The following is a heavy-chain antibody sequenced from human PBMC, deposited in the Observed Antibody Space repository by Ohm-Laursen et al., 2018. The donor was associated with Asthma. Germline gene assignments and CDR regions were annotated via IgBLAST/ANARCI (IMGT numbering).Heavy chain of an antibody. CDR2: ISTTSNTI. D-gene: IGHD1-26*01. Sequence: SLRLSCSASGFTFSNYYMSWIRQAPGKGPEWVSYISTTSNTIYYADSVKGRFTISRDNAKSSLYLQMNNLRAEDTALYYCARIGPEWELPGREYSLHHWGQGTLVTVSS. J-gene: IGHJ1*01. CDR3: ARIGPEWELPGREYSLHH. CDR1: GFTFSNYY. V-gene: IGHV3-11*04.